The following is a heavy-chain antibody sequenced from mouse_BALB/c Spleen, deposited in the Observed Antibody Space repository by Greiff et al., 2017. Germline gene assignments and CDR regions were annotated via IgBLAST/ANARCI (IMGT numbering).Heavy chain of an antibody. Sequence: EVKLMESGAELVKPGASVKLSCTASGFNIKDTYMHWVKQRPEQGLEWIGRIDPANGNTKYDPKFQGKATITADTSSNTAYLQLSSLTSEDTAVYYCARWSTMITTYAMDYWGQGTSVTVSS. V-gene: IGHV14-3*02. CDR3: ARWSTMITTYAMDY. CDR1: GFNIKDTY. D-gene: IGHD2-4*01. CDR2: IDPANGNT. J-gene: IGHJ4*01.